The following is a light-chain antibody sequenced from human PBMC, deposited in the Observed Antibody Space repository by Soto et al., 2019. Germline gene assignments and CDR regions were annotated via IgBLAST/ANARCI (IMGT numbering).Light chain of an antibody. Sequence: EIVMTQSPATLSVSPGERATLSCWASQSVSSNLAWYQQKPGQAPRLRIYDVSTRATVIPTWFSGSGSGTEFTLTISTLQSEDFAAYYCQQYNNWPLTFGRGTKVDIK. CDR1: QSVSSN. J-gene: IGKJ4*01. CDR3: QQYNNWPLT. V-gene: IGKV3D-15*01. CDR2: DVS.